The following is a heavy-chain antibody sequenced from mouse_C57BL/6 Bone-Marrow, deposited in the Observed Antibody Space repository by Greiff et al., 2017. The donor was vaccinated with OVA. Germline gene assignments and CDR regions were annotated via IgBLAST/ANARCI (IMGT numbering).Heavy chain of an antibody. V-gene: IGHV1-76*01. CDR3: ARAVKAWFAY. D-gene: IGHD2-2*01. Sequence: VQLVESGAELVRPGASVKLSCKASGYTFTDYYINWVKQRPGQGLEWIARIYPGSGNTYYNEKFKGKATLTAEKSSSTAYMQLSSLTSEDSAVYFCARAVKAWFAYWGQGTLVTVSA. J-gene: IGHJ3*01. CDR2: IYPGSGNT. CDR1: GYTFTDYY.